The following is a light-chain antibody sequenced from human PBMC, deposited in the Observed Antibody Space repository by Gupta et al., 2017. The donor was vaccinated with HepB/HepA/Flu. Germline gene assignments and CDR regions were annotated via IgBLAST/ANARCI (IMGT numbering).Light chain of an antibody. CDR2: DAS. Sequence: EIVVTQSPATLSLSPGERATLSCGTSQFVSSYVAWYQQRPGQAPSLLIYDASRRATGVTDRFNGSGSGTDFTLTISSLEPEDFGAYFCQQCSDWPYTFGQGTKLEI. V-gene: IGKV3-11*01. CDR1: QFVSSY. CDR3: QQCSDWPYT. J-gene: IGKJ2*01.